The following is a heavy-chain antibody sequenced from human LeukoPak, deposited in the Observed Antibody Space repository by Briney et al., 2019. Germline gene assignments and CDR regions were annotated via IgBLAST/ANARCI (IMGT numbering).Heavy chain of an antibody. V-gene: IGHV3-7*03. J-gene: IGHJ4*02. D-gene: IGHD3-10*01. Sequence: PGGSLRLSCAASGFTFSSYWMSWVRQAPGKGVEWVANIKQDGSEKYYVDSVKGRFTISRDNAKNSLYLQMNSLRADDTALFYCAKPAYYSDSGSFPTQYYFDYWGQGTLVTVSS. CDR3: AKPAYYSDSGSFPTQYYFDY. CDR1: GFTFSSYW. CDR2: IKQDGSEK.